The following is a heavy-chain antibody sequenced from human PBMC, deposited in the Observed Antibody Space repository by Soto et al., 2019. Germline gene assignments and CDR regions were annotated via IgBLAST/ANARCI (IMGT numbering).Heavy chain of an antibody. CDR1: GFSLSTYA. CDR2: ISGSGGST. J-gene: IGHJ4*02. V-gene: IGHV3-23*01. Sequence: EVQLLESGGGLVQPGGSLRLSCAASGFSLSTYAMSWVRQAPGKGLEWVSAISGSGGSTYYADSVKGRFTISRDSSQNTLHLQLNSLRAEDTAVYYCATSPSSSWPSQFDYWGQGTLVTVSS. D-gene: IGHD6-13*01. CDR3: ATSPSSSWPSQFDY.